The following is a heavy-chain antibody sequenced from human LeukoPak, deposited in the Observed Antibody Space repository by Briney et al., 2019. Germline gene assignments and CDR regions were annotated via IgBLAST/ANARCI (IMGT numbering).Heavy chain of an antibody. V-gene: IGHV3-11*01. CDR1: GFTFSDYY. CDR3: ARAPLAMVNPVDY. J-gene: IGHJ4*02. CDR2: IISSGSTI. D-gene: IGHD5-18*01. Sequence: PGGSLRLSCAASGFTFSDYYMSWIRQAPGKGLEWVSYIISSGSTIYYADSVKGRFTISRDNAKNSLYLQMNSLRAEDTAVYYCARAPLAMVNPVDYWGQGTLVTVSS.